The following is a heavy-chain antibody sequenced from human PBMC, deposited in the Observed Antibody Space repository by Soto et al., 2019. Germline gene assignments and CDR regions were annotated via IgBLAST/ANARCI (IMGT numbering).Heavy chain of an antibody. CDR3: ARRASR. J-gene: IGHJ3*01. V-gene: IGHV3-48*03. CDR2: IHPSGQPI. D-gene: IGHD1-26*01. Sequence: EVQLVESGGGLIQPGGSLRRSGAASGFTVSTSEMYWVRQAPGKGLEWVSYIHPSGQPIFYADSVKGRFTISRDNAKNSLSLQMSSLRAEDSAVYYCARRASRWGQGTIVTVSS. CDR1: GFTVSTSE.